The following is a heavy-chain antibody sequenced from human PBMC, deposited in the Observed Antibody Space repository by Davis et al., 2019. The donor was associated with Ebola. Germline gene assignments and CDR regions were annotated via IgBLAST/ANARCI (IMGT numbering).Heavy chain of an antibody. V-gene: IGHV3-30-3*01. CDR2: ISYDGSNK. CDR3: ARDADSSSWRTAGFDY. D-gene: IGHD6-13*01. Sequence: GESLKISCAASGFTFSRYAMHWVRQAPGTGLEWVAVISYDGSNKYYADSVKGRFTISRDNSKNTLYLQMNSLRAEDTAVYYCARDADSSSWRTAGFDYWGQGTLVTVSS. J-gene: IGHJ4*02. CDR1: GFTFSRYA.